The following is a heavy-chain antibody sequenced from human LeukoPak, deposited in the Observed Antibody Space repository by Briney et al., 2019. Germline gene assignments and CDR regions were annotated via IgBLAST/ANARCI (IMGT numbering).Heavy chain of an antibody. CDR1: GGSISSYY. J-gene: IGHJ4*02. CDR3: ARARVGGSYSSPTFDY. CDR2: IYYSGST. D-gene: IGHD1-26*01. V-gene: IGHV4-59*01. Sequence: SETLSLTCTVSGGSISSYYWSWIRQPPGKGLEWIGYIYYSGSTNYNPSLKSRVTISVDTSKNQFSLKLGSVTAADTAVYYCARARVGGSYSSPTFDYWGQGTLVTVSS.